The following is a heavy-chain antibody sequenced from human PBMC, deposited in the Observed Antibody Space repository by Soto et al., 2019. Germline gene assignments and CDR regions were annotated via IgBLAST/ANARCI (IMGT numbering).Heavy chain of an antibody. Sequence: TSPSHGNSRVRQAPGQGLEWMGWISAYNGNTNYAQKLQGRVTMTTDTSTSTAYMELRSLRSDDTAVYYCASDPWVMITFGGVIAGLDYWGQGTLVTVSS. CDR2: ISAYNGNT. D-gene: IGHD3-16*02. V-gene: IGHV1-18*01. CDR3: ASDPWVMITFGGVIAGLDY. J-gene: IGHJ4*02. CDR1: TSPSHG.